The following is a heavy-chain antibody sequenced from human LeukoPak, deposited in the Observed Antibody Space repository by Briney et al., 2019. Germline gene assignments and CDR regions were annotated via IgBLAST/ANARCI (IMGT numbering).Heavy chain of an antibody. Sequence: GGSLRLSCAASRFTFSNYWMTWVRQAPGKGLEWVANINQGGSEKYYVDSVKGRFTTSRDNAKNTLYLQMNSLRVEDTAVYYCAKDEGYSYGSLDYWGQGTLVTVSS. V-gene: IGHV3-7*01. D-gene: IGHD5-18*01. CDR1: RFTFSNYW. J-gene: IGHJ4*02. CDR2: INQGGSEK. CDR3: AKDEGYSYGSLDY.